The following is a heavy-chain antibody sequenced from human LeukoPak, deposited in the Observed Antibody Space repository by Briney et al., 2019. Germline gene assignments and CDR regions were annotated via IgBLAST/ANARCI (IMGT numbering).Heavy chain of an antibody. V-gene: IGHV1-69*02. D-gene: IGHD6-6*01. CDR1: AGTFSSDT. CDR2: INPILVIA. CDR3: ARAGYSSSGWFDP. Sequence: SVKVSCKASAGTFSSDTISGVRQAPRQGLDWMGRINPILVIANYAQQFQGRVTITADKTTSTAYMELSSLRSEDTAVYYCARAGYSSSGWFDPWGQGTMVTVSS. J-gene: IGHJ5*02.